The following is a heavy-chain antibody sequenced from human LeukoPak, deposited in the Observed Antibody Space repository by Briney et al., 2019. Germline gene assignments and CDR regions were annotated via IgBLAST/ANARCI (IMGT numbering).Heavy chain of an antibody. Sequence: SETLSLTCTVSGGSISSYYWSWIRQPPGKGLEWIGYIYYSGSTNYNPSLKSRVTISVDTPKNQFSLKLSSVTAADTAVYYCASSHSSSWFVVGAFDIWGQGTMVTVSS. CDR3: ASSHSSSWFVVGAFDI. V-gene: IGHV4-59*01. CDR1: GGSISSYY. D-gene: IGHD6-13*01. J-gene: IGHJ3*02. CDR2: IYYSGST.